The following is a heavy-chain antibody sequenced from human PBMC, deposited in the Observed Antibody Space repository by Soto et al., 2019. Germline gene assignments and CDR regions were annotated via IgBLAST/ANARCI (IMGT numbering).Heavy chain of an antibody. V-gene: IGHV4-59*08. CDR3: ARHETLHGDYYY. D-gene: IGHD4-17*01. Sequence: QVQLQESGPGLVKPSETLSLTCTVSGGSISSYYWSWIRQHPGKGLEWIGYIYYSVSTNYNPSLKSRVTLSVDTSKNQFSLKLSSETAADTAVYYCARHETLHGDYYYWGQGTLVTVSS. J-gene: IGHJ4*02. CDR1: GGSISSYY. CDR2: IYYSVST.